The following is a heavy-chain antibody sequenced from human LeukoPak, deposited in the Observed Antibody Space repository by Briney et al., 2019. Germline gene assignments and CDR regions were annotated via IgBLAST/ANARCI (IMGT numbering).Heavy chain of an antibody. J-gene: IGHJ4*02. Sequence: PGRSLRLSCAASGFTFSSYAMHWVRQAPGKGLEWVAVISYDGSNKYYADSVKGRFTISRDNSKNTLYLQMNSLRAEDTAVYYCAKPYYDILTGYYEYYFDYWGQGTLVTVSS. CDR3: AKPYYDILTGYYEYYFDY. CDR2: ISYDGSNK. CDR1: GFTFSSYA. V-gene: IGHV3-30*18. D-gene: IGHD3-9*01.